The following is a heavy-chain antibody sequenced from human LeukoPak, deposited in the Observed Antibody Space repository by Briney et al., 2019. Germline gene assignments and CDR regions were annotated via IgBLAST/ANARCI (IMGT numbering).Heavy chain of an antibody. Sequence: SQTLSLTCAISGDSVSSNSAAWNWIRQSPARGLEWLGRAYYRSKWHNDYAPSVKSRITINPDTSKNQFSLQVNSMTPEDTAVYYCVRSRGDLDYWGQGTLVTVSS. CDR1: GDSVSSNSAA. V-gene: IGHV6-1*01. CDR3: VRSRGDLDY. D-gene: IGHD3-10*01. CDR2: AYYRSKWHN. J-gene: IGHJ4*02.